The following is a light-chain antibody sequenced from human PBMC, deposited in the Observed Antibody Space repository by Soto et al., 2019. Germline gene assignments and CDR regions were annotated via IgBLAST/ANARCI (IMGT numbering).Light chain of an antibody. CDR1: SSDVGSYNL. V-gene: IGLV2-23*02. CDR2: EVS. J-gene: IGLJ2*01. Sequence: QLVLTQPASVSGSPGQSITISCTGTSSDVGSYNLVSWYQQHPGKAPKLMIYEVSKRPSGISNRFSGSKSGNTASLTISGLQAEDEADYYCCSFARTSTFVVFGGGTKLTVL. CDR3: CSFARTSTFVV.